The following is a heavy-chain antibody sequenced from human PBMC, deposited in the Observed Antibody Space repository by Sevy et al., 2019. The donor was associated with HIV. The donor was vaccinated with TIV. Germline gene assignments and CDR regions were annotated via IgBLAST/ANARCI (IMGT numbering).Heavy chain of an antibody. CDR2: MNPNSGNT. CDR1: GYTFTSYD. J-gene: IGHJ5*02. D-gene: IGHD3-16*02. CDR3: AGKAKVISGFRWFDP. Sequence: ASVKVSCKASGYTFTSYDINWVRQATGQGLEWMGWMNPNSGNTGYAQKFQGRVTMTRNTSISTAYMELSSLRSEDTAVYYCAGKAKVISGFRWFDPWGQGTLVTVSS. V-gene: IGHV1-8*01.